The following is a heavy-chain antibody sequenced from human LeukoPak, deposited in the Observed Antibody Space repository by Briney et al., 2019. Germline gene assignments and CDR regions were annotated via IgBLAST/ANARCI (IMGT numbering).Heavy chain of an antibody. V-gene: IGHV4-39*01. CDR3: VRQPKDYRYAGTSPPFYYFDS. Sequence: SETLSLTCTVSGGSITSSSYYWGWIRQPPGKGLEWIGSVYYTGSTDFNPSLKSRVTISVDAPKNRFSLKLSSVTAADTAVYYCVRQPKDYRYAGTSPPFYYFDSWGQGALVTVSS. J-gene: IGHJ4*02. CDR2: VYYTGST. CDR1: GGSITSSSYY. D-gene: IGHD1-1*01.